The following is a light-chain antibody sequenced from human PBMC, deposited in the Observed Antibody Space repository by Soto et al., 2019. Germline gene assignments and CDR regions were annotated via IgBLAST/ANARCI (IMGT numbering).Light chain of an antibody. V-gene: IGKV3-11*01. Sequence: EIVLTQSPATPSLSPGERATLSCRASQSVSSYLAWYQQKPGQAPRLLIYDASNRATGIPARFSGSGSGTDFTLTISSLEPEDFAVYYCQQRSNWPPGFGGGTKVEIK. CDR3: QQRSNWPPG. J-gene: IGKJ4*01. CDR2: DAS. CDR1: QSVSSY.